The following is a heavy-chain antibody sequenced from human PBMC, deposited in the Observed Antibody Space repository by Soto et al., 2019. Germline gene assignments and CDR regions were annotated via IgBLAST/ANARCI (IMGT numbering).Heavy chain of an antibody. J-gene: IGHJ6*02. Sequence: GGSLRLSCAAPGFTFSSYSMNWVRQAPGKGLEWVSSISSSSSYIYYADSVKGRFTISRDNAKNSLYLQMNSLRAEDTAVYYCARDLRCSGGSCYSVGNYGMDVWGQGTTVTVSS. CDR3: ARDLRCSGGSCYSVGNYGMDV. D-gene: IGHD2-15*01. CDR2: ISSSSSYI. CDR1: GFTFSSYS. V-gene: IGHV3-21*01.